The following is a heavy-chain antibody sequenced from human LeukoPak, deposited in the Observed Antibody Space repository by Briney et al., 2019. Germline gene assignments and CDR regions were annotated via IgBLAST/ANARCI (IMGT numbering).Heavy chain of an antibody. CDR3: ARDSGQYYYGSRGYYDSDY. D-gene: IGHD3-22*01. J-gene: IGHJ4*02. V-gene: IGHV3-7*01. CDR1: GFTFSSYW. Sequence: GGSLRLSCAASGFTFSSYWMSWVRPAPGKGLEWVANIKQDGSEKYYVDSVKGRFTISRDNAKNSLYLQMNSLRAEDTAVYYCARDSGQYYYGSRGYYDSDYWGPGTLVTVSS. CDR2: IKQDGSEK.